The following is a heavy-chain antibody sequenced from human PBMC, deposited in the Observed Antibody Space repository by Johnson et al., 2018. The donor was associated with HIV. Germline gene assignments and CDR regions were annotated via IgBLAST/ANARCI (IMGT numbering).Heavy chain of an antibody. CDR3: ARESSPWGGDYAGYGLDI. CDR2: IKQDGSEK. Sequence: VQLVESGGGLVQPGGSLRLSCVASGFTFSRYWMSWVRQAPGKGLEWVANIKQDGSEKYYVDSVKGRFTISRDNAKKSLYLEMRDLRVDDTATYYCARESSPWGGDYAGYGLDIWGQGTRVAVSP. J-gene: IGHJ3*02. D-gene: IGHD4-17*01. CDR1: GFTFSRYW. V-gene: IGHV3-7*01.